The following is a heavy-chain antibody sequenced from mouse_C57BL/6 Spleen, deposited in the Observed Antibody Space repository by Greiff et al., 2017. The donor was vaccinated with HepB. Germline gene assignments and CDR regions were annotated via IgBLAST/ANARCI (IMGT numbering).Heavy chain of an antibody. CDR3: ARETYYDYDGFAY. CDR2: ISYDGSN. J-gene: IGHJ3*01. D-gene: IGHD2-4*01. Sequence: ESGPGLVKPSQSLSLTCSVTGYSITSGYYWNWIRQFPGNKLEWMGYISYDGSNNYNPSLKNRISITRDTSKNQFFLKLNSVTTEDTATYYCARETYYDYDGFAYWGQGTLVTVSA. V-gene: IGHV3-6*01. CDR1: GYSITSGYY.